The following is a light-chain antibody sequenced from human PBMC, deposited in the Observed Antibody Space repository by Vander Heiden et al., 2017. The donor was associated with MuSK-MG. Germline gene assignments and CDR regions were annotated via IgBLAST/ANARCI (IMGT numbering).Light chain of an antibody. Sequence: DIQMTQSPSSLSASVGDRVTIACQASQHIGTYLNWYQKKPGKAPKLLIYDVSLWERGVPYRFSGSGSGTDFTLTISGLQPEDVATYYWQQDDNLVTFGGGTKVVIK. J-gene: IGKJ4*01. CDR2: DVS. CDR1: QHIGTY. CDR3: QQDDNLVT. V-gene: IGKV1-33*01.